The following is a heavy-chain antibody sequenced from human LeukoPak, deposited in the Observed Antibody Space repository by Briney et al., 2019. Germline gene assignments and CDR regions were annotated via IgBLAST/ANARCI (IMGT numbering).Heavy chain of an antibody. V-gene: IGHV4-34*01. Sequence: SSETLSLTCAVSGESFSGYFWTWIRQPPGKELEWIGESNHFGSTDYNPSLKSRVTISVDTSKNQFSLKLSSVTAADTAVYYCATNSYGRPFDYWGQGTLVTVSS. CDR2: SNHFGST. CDR1: GESFSGYF. J-gene: IGHJ4*02. CDR3: ATNSYGRPFDY. D-gene: IGHD5-18*01.